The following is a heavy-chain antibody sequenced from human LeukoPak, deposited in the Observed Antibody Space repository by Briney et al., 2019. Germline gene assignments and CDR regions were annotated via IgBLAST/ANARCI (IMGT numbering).Heavy chain of an antibody. Sequence: GASVKVSCKTSGYIFGHNGISWVRQAPGQGLEWMGRINPNSGDTNYAQKFQGRVTMTRDTSISTAYMELSRLRSDDTAVYYCARDYCSSTSCLFDSWGQGTLVTVSS. J-gene: IGHJ4*02. CDR1: GYIFGHNG. V-gene: IGHV1-2*06. CDR2: INPNSGDT. D-gene: IGHD2-2*01. CDR3: ARDYCSSTSCLFDS.